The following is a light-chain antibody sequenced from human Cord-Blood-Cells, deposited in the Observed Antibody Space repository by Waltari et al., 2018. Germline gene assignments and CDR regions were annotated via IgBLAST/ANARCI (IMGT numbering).Light chain of an antibody. Sequence: QSALTQPASVSGSPGQSITIACTGTSSDVGGYNYVSWYQQHPGKAPKLMIYEVSNRPSGFSNRFSGSKSGNTASLTISGLQAEDEADYYCSSYTSSSTVVFG. CDR3: SSYTSSSTVV. CDR2: EVS. CDR1: SSDVGGYNY. J-gene: IGLJ2*01. V-gene: IGLV2-14*01.